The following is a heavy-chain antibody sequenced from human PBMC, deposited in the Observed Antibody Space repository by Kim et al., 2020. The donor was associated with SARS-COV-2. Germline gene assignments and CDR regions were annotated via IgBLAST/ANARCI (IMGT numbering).Heavy chain of an antibody. CDR1: GFTFNDYG. D-gene: IGHD3-3*01. V-gene: IGHV3-48*03. CDR2: INHNGSSI. J-gene: IGHJ5*01. CDR3: ARSKRSDSASAHNWLDC. Sequence: GGSLRLSCAASGFTFNDYGMNWVRQAPGKGLEWVSNINHNGSSIYYADSVKGRFTISRDNAKNSLYLQMNSLRAEDTAVYYCARSKRSDSASAHNWLDCWGQGRMVTVSS.